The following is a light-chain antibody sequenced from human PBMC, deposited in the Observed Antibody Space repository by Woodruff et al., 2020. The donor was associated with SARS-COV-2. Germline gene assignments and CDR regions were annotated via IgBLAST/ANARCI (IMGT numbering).Light chain of an antibody. V-gene: IGKV1-39*01. Sequence: VTITCRASQSISSYLNWYQQKPGKAPKLLIYAASSLQSGVPSRFSGSGSGTEFTLTISSLQPDDFATYYCQQYNSYSYTFGQGTKLEIK. J-gene: IGKJ2*01. CDR3: QQYNSYSYT. CDR2: AAS. CDR1: QSISSY.